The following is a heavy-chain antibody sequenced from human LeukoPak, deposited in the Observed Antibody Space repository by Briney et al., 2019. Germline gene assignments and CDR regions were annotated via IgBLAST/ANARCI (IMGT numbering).Heavy chain of an antibody. CDR3: VRENWYRFDN. CDR1: GFTVRRHL. D-gene: IGHD1-14*01. V-gene: IGHV3-72*01. Sequence: GFLRLSCAGSGFTVRRHLIGRVRQASGKGLEWVGRIKIEGDSYTTEYAASVKGRFTISRDDSENSLFLQMNSLKTEDTAVYYCVRENWYRFDNWGQGTLVTVSS. J-gene: IGHJ4*02. CDR2: IKIEGDSYTT.